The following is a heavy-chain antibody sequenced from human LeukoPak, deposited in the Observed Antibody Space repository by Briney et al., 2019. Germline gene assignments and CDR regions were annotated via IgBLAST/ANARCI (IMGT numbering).Heavy chain of an antibody. CDR1: DDSISSGGYS. J-gene: IGHJ4*02. CDR2: IYDSGST. CDR3: ARISSGWYYFDY. Sequence: KPSETLSLTCAVSDDSISSGGYSWSWIRQPPGKGLEWIGYIYDSGSTYYNPSLKSRLTISIDMSKNQFSLKLSSVTAADTAVYYCARISSGWYYFDYWGQGTLVTVSS. D-gene: IGHD6-19*01. V-gene: IGHV4-30-4*07.